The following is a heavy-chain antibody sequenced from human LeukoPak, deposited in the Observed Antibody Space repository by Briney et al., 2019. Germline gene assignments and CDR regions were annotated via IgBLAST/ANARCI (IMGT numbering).Heavy chain of an antibody. V-gene: IGHV1-46*01. CDR3: ARRHQLLYGEDDY. Sequence: ASVKVSCKASGYTFTSYYMHWVRQAPGQGLEWMGIINPSGGSTSYAQKFQGRVTMTTDTSTSTAYMELRSLRSDDTAVYYCARRHQLLYGEDDYWGQGTLVTVSS. CDR1: GYTFTSYY. J-gene: IGHJ4*02. D-gene: IGHD2-2*02. CDR2: INPSGGST.